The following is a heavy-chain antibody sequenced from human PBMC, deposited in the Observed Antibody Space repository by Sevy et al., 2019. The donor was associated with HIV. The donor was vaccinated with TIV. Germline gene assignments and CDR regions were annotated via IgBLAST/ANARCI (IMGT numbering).Heavy chain of an antibody. Sequence: GGSLRLSCAASGITFSLNAMHWVRQAPGKGLEWVAVISYDGNVKYYADSVKGRFTISRDNSKNTLDLQMNSLRAEDTAAYYCARDRYAGPTASYLDFWGQGTLVTVSS. V-gene: IGHV3-30*07. CDR3: ARDRYAGPTASYLDF. CDR1: GITFSLNA. D-gene: IGHD1-26*01. CDR2: ISYDGNVK. J-gene: IGHJ4*02.